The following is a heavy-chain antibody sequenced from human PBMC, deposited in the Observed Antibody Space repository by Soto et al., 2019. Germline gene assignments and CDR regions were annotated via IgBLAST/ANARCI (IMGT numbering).Heavy chain of an antibody. V-gene: IGHV1-69*13. CDR2: IIPIFGTA. CDR1: GGTFSGYA. D-gene: IGHD3-3*01. J-gene: IGHJ4*02. CDR3: AAGHYDFWSGYFYSVDY. Sequence: SVKVSCKASGGTFSGYAISWVRQAPGQGLEWMGGIIPIFGTANYAQKFQGRVTITADESTSTAYMELSSLRSEDTAVYYCAAGHYDFWSGYFYSVDYWGQGTLVTVSS.